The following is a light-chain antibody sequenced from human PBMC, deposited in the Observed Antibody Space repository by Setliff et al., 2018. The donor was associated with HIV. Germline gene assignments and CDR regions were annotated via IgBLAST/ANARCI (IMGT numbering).Light chain of an antibody. CDR1: SSDVGGYNY. J-gene: IGLJ1*01. V-gene: IGLV2-11*01. CDR2: DVS. Sequence: QSVLTQPRSVSGSPGQSVTISCTGTSSDVGGYNYVSWYQHHPGKAPKLMIYDVSKRPSGVPDHFSGSKSGNTASRTISGLQAEDEADYYCCSYAGSYTFVFGTGTKVTVL. CDR3: CSYAGSYTFV.